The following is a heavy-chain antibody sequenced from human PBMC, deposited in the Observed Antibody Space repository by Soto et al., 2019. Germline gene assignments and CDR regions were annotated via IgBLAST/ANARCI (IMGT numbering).Heavy chain of an antibody. CDR1: GGSISSSSYY. CDR3: ARHGYCTNGVCYEDYYYYMDV. D-gene: IGHD2-8*01. J-gene: IGHJ6*03. V-gene: IGHV4-39*01. CDR2: IYYSGST. Sequence: PSETLSLTCTVSGGSISSSSYYWGWIRQPPGKGLEWIGSIYYSGSTYYNPSLKSRVTISVDRSKNQFSLKLSSVTAADTAVYYCARHGYCTNGVCYEDYYYYMDVWGKWTTVTVS.